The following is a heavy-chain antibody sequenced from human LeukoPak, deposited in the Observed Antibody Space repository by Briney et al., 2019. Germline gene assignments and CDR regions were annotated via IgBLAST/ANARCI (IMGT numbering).Heavy chain of an antibody. CDR1: GGSISSSSYY. J-gene: IGHJ4*02. V-gene: IGHV4-39*01. CDR3: ASLITMTTVSH. CDR2: IYYSGST. D-gene: IGHD4-11*01. Sequence: PSETLSLTCTVSGGSISSSSYYWGGIRQPPGKGVEWIGSIYYSGSTYYNPSLKSRVTISVDTSKNQFSLKLSSVTAADTAVYYSASLITMTTVSHWGQGTLVTVSS.